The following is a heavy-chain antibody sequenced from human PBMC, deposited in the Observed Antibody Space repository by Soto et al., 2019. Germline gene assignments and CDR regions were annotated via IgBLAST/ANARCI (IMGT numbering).Heavy chain of an antibody. CDR2: ISYDGSNK. J-gene: IGHJ5*02. D-gene: IGHD6-13*01. V-gene: IGHV3-30*18. CDR1: GFTFSSYV. Sequence: GGSLRLSCAASGFTFSSYVMHWVRQAPGKGLEWVAVISYDGSNKYYADSVKGRFTISRDNSKNTLYLQMNSLRAEDTAVYYCAKVYRSKSIAAADWFDPWGQGTLVTVSS. CDR3: AKVYRSKSIAAADWFDP.